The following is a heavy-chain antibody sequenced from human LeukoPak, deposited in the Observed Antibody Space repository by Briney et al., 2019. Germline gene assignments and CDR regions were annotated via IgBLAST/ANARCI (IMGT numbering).Heavy chain of an antibody. Sequence: MXGIIPIFGTANYAQKFQGRVTITADESTSTAYMELSSLRSEDTAVYYCARNDYGDFTLSYWGQGTLVTVSS. V-gene: IGHV1-69*01. CDR2: IIPIFGTA. J-gene: IGHJ4*02. CDR3: ARNDYGDFTLSY. D-gene: IGHD4-17*01.